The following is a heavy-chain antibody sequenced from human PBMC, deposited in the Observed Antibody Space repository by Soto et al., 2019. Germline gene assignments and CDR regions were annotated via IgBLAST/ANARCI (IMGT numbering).Heavy chain of an antibody. D-gene: IGHD2-21*02. CDR2: INAGSGNT. V-gene: IGHV1-3*05. Sequence: QVPLVQSGAEEKKPGASVKVSCKASGYTFTSYAMPWVRQAPGQRLEWMGWINAGSGNTKYSQKFQGRVTITSDTSVSTAYMELISLRSEDTAVDYWARSIVVVTARDYWGPGTLVTFSS. CDR1: GYTFTSYA. CDR3: ARSIVVVTARDY. J-gene: IGHJ4*02.